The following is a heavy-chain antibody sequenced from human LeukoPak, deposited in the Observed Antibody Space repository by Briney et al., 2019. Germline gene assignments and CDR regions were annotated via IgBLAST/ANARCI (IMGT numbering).Heavy chain of an antibody. CDR3: ARHALKQQPRYYYYYYYMDV. D-gene: IGHD6-13*01. CDR2: IYHSGST. CDR1: GGSISSSNW. V-gene: IGHV4-4*02. Sequence: NPSETLSLTCAVSGGSISSSNWWSWVRQPPGKGLEWIGEIYHSGSTYYNPSLKSRVTISVDTSKNQFSLKLSSVTAADTAVYYCARHALKQQPRYYYYYYYMDVWGKGTTVTISS. J-gene: IGHJ6*03.